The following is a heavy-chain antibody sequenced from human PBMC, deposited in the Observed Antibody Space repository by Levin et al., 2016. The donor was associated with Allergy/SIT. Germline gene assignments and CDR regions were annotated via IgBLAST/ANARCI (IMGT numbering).Heavy chain of an antibody. J-gene: IGHJ4*02. V-gene: IGHV1-46*01. CDR2: INPSGDST. Sequence: ASVKVSCKASGNTFTSNYMHWVRQAPGQGLEWMGIINPSGDSTSYAQKFQGRVTMTRDTSISTAYMELSRLRSDDTAVYYCARGVGGSTSCCHNYWGQGTLVTVSS. CDR3: ARGVGGSTSCCHNY. D-gene: IGHD2-2*01. CDR1: GNTFTSNY.